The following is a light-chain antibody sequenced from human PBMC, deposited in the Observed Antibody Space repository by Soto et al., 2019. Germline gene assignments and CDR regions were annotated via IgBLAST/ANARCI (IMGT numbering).Light chain of an antibody. CDR3: QQYNHWPTYT. CDR2: GAS. J-gene: IGKJ2*01. V-gene: IGKV3D-15*01. Sequence: EILMTQYPATLSVSPGERATLSWGASQTVGRNLAWYQQKPGQPPRLLIYGASTRATSIPASFSGSGSATEFTLPISSLQSEDFAVYYCQQYNHWPTYTFGQGTKVDIK. CDR1: QTVGRN.